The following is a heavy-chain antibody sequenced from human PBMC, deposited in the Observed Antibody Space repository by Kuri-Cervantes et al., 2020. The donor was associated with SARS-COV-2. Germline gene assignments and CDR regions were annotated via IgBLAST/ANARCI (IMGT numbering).Heavy chain of an antibody. CDR2: INPNSGGT. Sequence: ASVKVSCKASGYTFTGYYMHWVRQAPGQGLEWMGWINPNSGGTNYAQKFQGRATMTRDTSISTAYMELSRLRSDDTAVYYCARDLWFGELLSVGGYYYYMDVWGQGTTVTVSS. J-gene: IGHJ6*03. CDR3: ARDLWFGELLSVGGYYYYMDV. CDR1: GYTFTGYY. D-gene: IGHD3-10*01. V-gene: IGHV1-2*02.